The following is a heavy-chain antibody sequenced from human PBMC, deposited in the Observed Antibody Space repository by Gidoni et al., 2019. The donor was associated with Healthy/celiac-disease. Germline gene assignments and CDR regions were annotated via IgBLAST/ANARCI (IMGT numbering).Heavy chain of an antibody. CDR1: GFPFSSYA. CDR2: ISGSGGST. J-gene: IGHJ5*02. Sequence: EVQLLESGGCLVQPGGSLRLSCAASGFPFSSYAMSWVRQAPGKGLEWVSAISGSGGSTYYADSVKGRFTISRDNSKNTLYLQMNSLRAEDTAVYYCANYTDSSFPNWFDPWGQGTLVTVSS. V-gene: IGHV3-23*01. D-gene: IGHD6-6*01. CDR3: ANYTDSSFPNWFDP.